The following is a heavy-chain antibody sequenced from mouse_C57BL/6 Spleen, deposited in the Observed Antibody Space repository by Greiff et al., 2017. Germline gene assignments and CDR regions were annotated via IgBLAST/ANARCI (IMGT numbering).Heavy chain of an antibody. CDR3: ARAWTSDRYYAMDY. Sequence: EVKLVESGGGLVKPGGSLKLSCAASGFTFSSYAMSWVRQTPEKRLEWVATISAGGSYTYYPDNVKGRFTISRDNAKNNLYLQLSHLKSEDTSLYDCARAWTSDRYYAMDYWGQGTSVTVSS. CDR2: ISAGGSYT. V-gene: IGHV5-4*03. J-gene: IGHJ4*01. CDR1: GFTFSSYA.